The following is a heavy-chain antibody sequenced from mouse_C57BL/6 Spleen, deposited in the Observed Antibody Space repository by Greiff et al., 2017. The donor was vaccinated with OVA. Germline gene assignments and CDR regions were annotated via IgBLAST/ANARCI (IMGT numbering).Heavy chain of an antibody. CDR3: AKHGTRGYFDY. CDR1: GFSLTSYG. Sequence: VQLQQSGPGLVAPSQSLSITCTVSGFSLTSYGVDWVRQPPGKGLEWVGVIWGGGSTNYNSAPMSRQSISKDNYKRQVILKMNSRQTDDTAMYYCAKHGTRGYFDYWGQGTTLTVSS. V-gene: IGHV2-9*01. CDR2: IWGGGST. D-gene: IGHD4-1*01. J-gene: IGHJ2*01.